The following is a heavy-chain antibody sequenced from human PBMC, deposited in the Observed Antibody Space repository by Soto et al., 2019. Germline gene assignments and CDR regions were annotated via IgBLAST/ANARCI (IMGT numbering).Heavy chain of an antibody. Sequence: QITLKESGPTLVKPTQTLTLTCTFFGFSLRSARMAVGWIRQPPGKALEWLALIYWDDDKRYSPFLKSRLSITKDTSKNQVVLTMSNMDPVDTARYYCAHIVVAGLGYYFDYWGQGTLVTVSS. D-gene: IGHD6-19*01. CDR3: AHIVVAGLGYYFDY. V-gene: IGHV2-5*02. CDR1: GFSLRSARMA. CDR2: IYWDDDK. J-gene: IGHJ4*02.